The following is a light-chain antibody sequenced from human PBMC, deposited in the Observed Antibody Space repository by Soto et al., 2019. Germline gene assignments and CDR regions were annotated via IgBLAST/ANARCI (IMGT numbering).Light chain of an antibody. CDR3: QQYDNLPGYT. Sequence: DIQMTQSPSSLSASVGDRVTITCQASQDLSNYLNWYQQKPGKAPKLLIYDASNLETGVPSRFSGSGSGTDFTFTISSLQPEDIATYYCQQYDNLPGYTFGQGTKLEIK. CDR1: QDLSNY. J-gene: IGKJ2*01. CDR2: DAS. V-gene: IGKV1-33*01.